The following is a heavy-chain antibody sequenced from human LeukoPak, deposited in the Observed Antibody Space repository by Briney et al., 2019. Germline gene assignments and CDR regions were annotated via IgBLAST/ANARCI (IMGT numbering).Heavy chain of an antibody. J-gene: IGHJ4*02. CDR1: GFTFSSYG. CDR3: AKEPELAARPLDY. Sequence: GALRLSCAASGFTFSSYGMHWVRQAPGKRLEWVAVISYDGSNKYYADSVKGRFTISRDNSKNTLYLQMNSLRAEDTAVYYCAKEPELAARPLDYWGQGTLVTVSS. D-gene: IGHD6-6*01. CDR2: ISYDGSNK. V-gene: IGHV3-30*18.